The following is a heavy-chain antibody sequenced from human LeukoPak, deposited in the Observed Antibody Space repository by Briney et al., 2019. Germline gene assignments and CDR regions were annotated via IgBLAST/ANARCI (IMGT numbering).Heavy chain of an antibody. Sequence: GGSLRLSCAASGFTLGNYWMHWVRQAPGKGLVWVSRGDGDGSHSTYADSVKGRFTISRDNAKNTLYRQMNRLTGEDTAVYYCAYSDLFDTWGQGTLVTVSS. CDR1: GFTLGNYW. CDR2: GDGDGSHS. D-gene: IGHD4-17*01. CDR3: AYSDLFDT. V-gene: IGHV3-74*03. J-gene: IGHJ4*02.